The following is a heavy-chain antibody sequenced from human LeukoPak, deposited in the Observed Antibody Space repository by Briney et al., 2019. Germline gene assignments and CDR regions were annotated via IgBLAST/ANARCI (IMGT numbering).Heavy chain of an antibody. V-gene: IGHV3-48*03. CDR1: GFTFSSYG. CDR3: ARGGAPYFDWCFDY. J-gene: IGHJ4*02. D-gene: IGHD3-9*01. CDR2: ISSSGSTI. Sequence: PGGSLRLSCAASGFTFSSYGMHWVRQAPGKGLEWISYISSSGSTIYYADSVKGRFTISRDNAKNSLYLQMNSLRAEDTAIYYCARGGAPYFDWCFDYWGQGTLVTVSS.